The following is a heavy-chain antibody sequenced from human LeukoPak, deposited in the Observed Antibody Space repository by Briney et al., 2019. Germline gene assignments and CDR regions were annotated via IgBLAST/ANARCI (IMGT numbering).Heavy chain of an antibody. CDR3: ARHKTPLYDYDSSGYFPDAFDI. Sequence: GSLRLSCAASGFTFNSYSMNWVRQAPGKGLEWVSSITSNSVYIYYADSVKGRFTISRDNAKNSLYLQMNSLRAEDTAVYYCARHKTPLYDYDSSGYFPDAFDIWGQGTMVTVSS. J-gene: IGHJ3*02. D-gene: IGHD3-22*01. V-gene: IGHV3-21*01. CDR1: GFTFNSYS. CDR2: ITSNSVYI.